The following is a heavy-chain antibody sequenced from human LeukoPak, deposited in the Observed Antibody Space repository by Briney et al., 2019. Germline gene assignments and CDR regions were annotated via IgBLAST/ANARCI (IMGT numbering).Heavy chain of an antibody. CDR1: GFTFSSYS. D-gene: IGHD6-19*01. CDR2: ISSSSSYI. CDR3: VRDSVPRSGWYIWDE. J-gene: IGHJ4*02. Sequence: PGGSLRLSCAASGFTFSSYSMNWVRQAPGKGLEWVSSISSSSSYIYYADSVKGRFTISRDNAKNSLYLQMTSLRAEDTAVYYCVRDSVPRSGWYIWDEWGQGTLVTVSS. V-gene: IGHV3-21*01.